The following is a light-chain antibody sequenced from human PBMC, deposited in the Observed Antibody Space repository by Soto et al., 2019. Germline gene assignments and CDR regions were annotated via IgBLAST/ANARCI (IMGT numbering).Light chain of an antibody. CDR3: GSWDSSLSAWV. CDR2: DNN. V-gene: IGLV1-51*01. Sequence: QSVLTQPPSVSVAPGQKVTISCSGSSSNIGNNYVSWYQQLPGTAPKLLIYDNNKQPSGIPDRFSGSKSGTSATLGITGLQTGDEADYYCGSWDSSLSAWVFGGGTKLTVL. J-gene: IGLJ3*02. CDR1: SSNIGNNY.